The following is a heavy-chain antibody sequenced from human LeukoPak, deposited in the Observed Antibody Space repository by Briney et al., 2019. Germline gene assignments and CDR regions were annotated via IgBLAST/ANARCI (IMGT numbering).Heavy chain of an antibody. CDR1: GGSISNTNYY. CDR2: IYYLGRI. CDR3: ARTAGWRATTIFDY. J-gene: IGHJ4*02. Sequence: SETLSLTCTVSGGSISNTNYYWGWIRQPPGKGLEWIGSIYYLGRIYYNPSLKSRVTISVDTSKNQFSLKLSSVTAADTAVYYCARTAGWRATTIFDYWGQGTLVTVSS. V-gene: IGHV4-39*07. D-gene: IGHD5-24*01.